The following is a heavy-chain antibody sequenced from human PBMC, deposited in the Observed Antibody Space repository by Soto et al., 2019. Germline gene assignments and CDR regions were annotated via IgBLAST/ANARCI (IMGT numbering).Heavy chain of an antibody. J-gene: IGHJ4*02. CDR1: GGTFSSNA. CDR2: IIPLFGTT. V-gene: IGHV1-69*12. D-gene: IGHD1-26*01. Sequence: QVQLVQSGAEVKKPGSSVKVSCKASGGTFSSNAITWVRQAPGQGLEWMGGIIPLFGTTHYAQRLQGRVTITADGFTRTAFMELSSLTSEDTAVYYCASPRGNYYAFDYWGQGTLVTVSS. CDR3: ASPRGNYYAFDY.